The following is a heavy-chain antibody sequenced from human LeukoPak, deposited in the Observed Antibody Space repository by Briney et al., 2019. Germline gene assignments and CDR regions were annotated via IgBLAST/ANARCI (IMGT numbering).Heavy chain of an antibody. V-gene: IGHV4-59*08. J-gene: IGHJ4*02. Sequence: SETLSLTCTVSGGSISCYYWSWIRQPPGKGLEWIAYIHDSGSINYNPSLKSRVTISVDTSKNQFSLKLSSVTAADTAVYYCARHFYGSGSYSGFDYWGQGTLVTVSS. CDR1: GGSISCYY. CDR2: IHDSGSI. D-gene: IGHD3-10*01. CDR3: ARHFYGSGSYSGFDY.